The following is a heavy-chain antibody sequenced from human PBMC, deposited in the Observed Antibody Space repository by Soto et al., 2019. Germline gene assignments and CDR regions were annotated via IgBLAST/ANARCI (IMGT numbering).Heavy chain of an antibody. Sequence: GGSLRLSCAASGFTFSSYAMSWVRQAPGKGLEWVSAISGSGGSTYYADSVKGRFTISRDNSKNTLYLQMNSLRAEDTAVYYCAKLWHCSGGSCSGANYWGQGTLVTVSS. CDR2: ISGSGGST. CDR1: GFTFSSYA. J-gene: IGHJ4*02. CDR3: AKLWHCSGGSCSGANY. D-gene: IGHD2-15*01. V-gene: IGHV3-23*01.